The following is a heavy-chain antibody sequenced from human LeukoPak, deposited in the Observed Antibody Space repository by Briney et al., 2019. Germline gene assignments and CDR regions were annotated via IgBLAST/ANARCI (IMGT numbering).Heavy chain of an antibody. Sequence: PGGSLRLSCSASGFTFSSYAMHWVRQAPGKGLEYVSAISGNGGSTYYADSVKGRFTISRDNSKNTLYLQMNSLRAEDTAVYYCARDRLHYDSLTGYPADWGQGTLVTVSS. CDR2: ISGNGGST. CDR3: ARDRLHYDSLTGYPAD. V-gene: IGHV3-64*04. CDR1: GFTFSSYA. J-gene: IGHJ4*02. D-gene: IGHD3-9*01.